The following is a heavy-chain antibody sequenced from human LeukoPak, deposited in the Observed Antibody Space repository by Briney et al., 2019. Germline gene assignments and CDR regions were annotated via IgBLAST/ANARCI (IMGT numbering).Heavy chain of an antibody. J-gene: IGHJ3*02. CDR3: ARDLIPYGSGSYYRRRVDAFDI. Sequence: SETLSLTCTVSGGSISSGAYYWGWIRQSPGKGLEWIGSIYYTGSTYSNPSLKSRVTISVDTSKNQFSLKLNSVTAADTAVYYCARDLIPYGSGSYYRRRVDAFDIWGQGTMVTVSS. CDR2: IYYTGST. CDR1: GGSISSGAYY. V-gene: IGHV4-39*07. D-gene: IGHD3-10*01.